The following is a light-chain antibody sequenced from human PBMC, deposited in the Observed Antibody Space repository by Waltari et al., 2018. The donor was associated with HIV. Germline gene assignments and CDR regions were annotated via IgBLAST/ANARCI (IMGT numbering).Light chain of an antibody. V-gene: IGKV2-28*01. J-gene: IGKJ1*01. Sequence: DIVMTQSPVSLPVTPGEPASISCRSSQSLLHINGYNYLDWYLQKPGQSPQLLIYLGSSRASGVPDRFSGSGGGTDFTLKISRVEAEDVGVYYCMQALQTPKTFGQGTKVEIK. CDR3: MQALQTPKT. CDR1: QSLLHINGYNY. CDR2: LGS.